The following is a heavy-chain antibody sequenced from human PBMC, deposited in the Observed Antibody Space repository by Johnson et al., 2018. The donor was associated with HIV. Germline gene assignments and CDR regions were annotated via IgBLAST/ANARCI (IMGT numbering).Heavy chain of an antibody. V-gene: IGHV3-30*04. J-gene: IGHJ3*02. CDR2: ISYDGSNQ. CDR1: GFTFSSYA. Sequence: QVQLVESGGGVVQPGRSLRLSCAASGFTFSSYAMHWVRQAPGKGLEWVAVISYDGSNQYYADSVKGRFTISRDNSKNTVYLQMNSLKAEDTAVYYCAREGGALDAFDIWGQGTMVTVSS. D-gene: IGHD1-26*01. CDR3: AREGGALDAFDI.